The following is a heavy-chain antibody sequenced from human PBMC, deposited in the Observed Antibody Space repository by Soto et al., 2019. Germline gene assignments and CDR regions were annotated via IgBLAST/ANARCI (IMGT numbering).Heavy chain of an antibody. Sequence: QVQLVESGGGVVQPGRSLRLSCAASGFTFSSYGMHWVRQAPGKGLEWVAVTWYDGSNKYYADSVKGRFTISRDNSKNTLYLQMNSLRAEDTAVYYCARARVSIVGALYYWGQGTLVTVSS. V-gene: IGHV3-33*01. J-gene: IGHJ4*02. CDR1: GFTFSSYG. D-gene: IGHD1-26*01. CDR2: TWYDGSNK. CDR3: ARARVSIVGALYY.